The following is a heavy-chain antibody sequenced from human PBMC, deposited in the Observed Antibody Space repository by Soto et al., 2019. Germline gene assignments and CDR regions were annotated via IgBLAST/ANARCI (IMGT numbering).Heavy chain of an antibody. CDR2: IRGGAAKT. J-gene: IGHJ4*02. CDR3: TKGLTRHYAFWNGYYADY. V-gene: IGHV3-23*01. CDR1: GFNFDKYA. D-gene: IGHD3-3*01. Sequence: EVQLLESGGGLVQPGGSLRLSCAAAGFNFDKYAMSWVRPAPGKGLEWVSMIRGGAAKTSYADSVRGRFTISGDNSNNPLYLQMKNLRAGDTAVYYCTKGLTRHYAFWNGYYADYWRQGTLVTVPS.